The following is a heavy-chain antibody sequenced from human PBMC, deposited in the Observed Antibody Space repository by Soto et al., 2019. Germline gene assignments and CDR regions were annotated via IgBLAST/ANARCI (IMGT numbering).Heavy chain of an antibody. CDR2: IYYSGST. J-gene: IGHJ6*02. CDR3: ARGIAGWDPGRYSYGMGD. CDR1: GGSVSSGSYY. D-gene: IGHD6-19*01. V-gene: IGHV4-61*01. Sequence: QVQLQESGPGLVKPSETLSLTCTVSGGSVSSGSYYWSWIRQPPGKGLEWIGYIYYSGSTNYNPSHKSSSPTPAHTSKNPPSLKRTPATAADPAVYSRARGIAGWDPGRYSYGMGDWGQRTTVTVSS.